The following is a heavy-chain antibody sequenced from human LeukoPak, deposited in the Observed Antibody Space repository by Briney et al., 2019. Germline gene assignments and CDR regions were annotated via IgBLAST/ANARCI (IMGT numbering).Heavy chain of an antibody. Sequence: SQTLSLTCTVSGGSISSGGYYWRWIRQHPGKGLEWIGYIYYSGSTYYNPSLKSRFTISVDTSKNQFSLKLSSVTAADTAVYYCARTEGLEFDPWGQGTLVTVSS. D-gene: IGHD1-14*01. CDR2: IYYSGST. CDR3: ARTEGLEFDP. V-gene: IGHV4-31*03. J-gene: IGHJ5*02. CDR1: GGSISSGGYY.